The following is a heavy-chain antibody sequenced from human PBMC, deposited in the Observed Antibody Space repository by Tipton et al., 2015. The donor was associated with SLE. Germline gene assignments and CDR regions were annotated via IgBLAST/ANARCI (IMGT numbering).Heavy chain of an antibody. Sequence: TLSLTCAVYGGSFSGYYWSWIRQPPGKGLEWIGYIYTSGSTNYNPSLKSRVTISVDTSKNQFSLKLSSVTAADTAVYYCARQGYDFWSGPRWFDPWGQGTLVTVSS. D-gene: IGHD3-3*01. CDR2: IYTSGST. CDR3: ARQGYDFWSGPRWFDP. CDR1: GGSFSGYY. J-gene: IGHJ5*02. V-gene: IGHV4-4*09.